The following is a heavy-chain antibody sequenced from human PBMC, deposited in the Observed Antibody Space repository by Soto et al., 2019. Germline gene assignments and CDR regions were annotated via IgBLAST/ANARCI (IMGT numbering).Heavy chain of an antibody. CDR2: IIPIFGTA. Sequence: SVKVSCKASGGTFSSYAISWVRQAPGQGLEWMGGIIPIFGTANYAQKFQGRVTITADESTSTAYMELSSLRSEDTAVYYCARSFLLDYGCNGIYYGMDVWGQGNTVTFSS. D-gene: IGHD4-17*01. J-gene: IGHJ6*02. CDR1: GGTFSSYA. CDR3: ARSFLLDYGCNGIYYGMDV. V-gene: IGHV1-69*13.